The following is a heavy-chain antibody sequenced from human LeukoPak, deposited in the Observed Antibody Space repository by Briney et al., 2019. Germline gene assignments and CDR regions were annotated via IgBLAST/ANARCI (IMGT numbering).Heavy chain of an antibody. J-gene: IGHJ4*02. Sequence: PGRSLRLSCAASGFKFWNNGMHWVRQAPGKGLEWVAAIWYDGSHEFYADSVKGRFTISRDNSKSTLYQQMNSLRVEDTAVYYCARDATPLTPAVDYWGQGTLVTVSS. V-gene: IGHV3-33*01. CDR1: GFKFWNNG. D-gene: IGHD4-17*01. CDR2: IWYDGSHE. CDR3: ARDATPLTPAVDY.